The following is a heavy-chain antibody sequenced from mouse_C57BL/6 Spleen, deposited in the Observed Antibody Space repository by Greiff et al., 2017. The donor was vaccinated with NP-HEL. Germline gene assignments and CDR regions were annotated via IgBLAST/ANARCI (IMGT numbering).Heavy chain of an antibody. CDR1: GYTFTSYW. D-gene: IGHD1-1*01. Sequence: QVQLQQSGAELAKPGASVKLSCKASGYTFTSYWMHWVKQRPGQGLEWIGYINPSSGYTKYNQKFKGKATLTADKSSSTAYMQLSSLTYEDSAVYYCARHYGSSHYAMDYWGQGTSVTVSS. CDR2: INPSSGYT. V-gene: IGHV1-7*01. J-gene: IGHJ4*01. CDR3: ARHYGSSHYAMDY.